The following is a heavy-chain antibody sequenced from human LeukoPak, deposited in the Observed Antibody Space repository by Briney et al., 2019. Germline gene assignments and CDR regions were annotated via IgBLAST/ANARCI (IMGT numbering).Heavy chain of an antibody. D-gene: IGHD3-22*01. CDR3: ARFSGYSYGYFDY. Sequence: GESLKISCKGSGYSFTSYWIGWVRQMPGKGLEWMGIIYPGDSDTRYSPSFQGQVTVSADKSISTPYLQWSSLKASDTAMYYCARFSGYSYGYFDYWGQGTLVTVSS. J-gene: IGHJ4*02. CDR1: GYSFTSYW. CDR2: IYPGDSDT. V-gene: IGHV5-51*01.